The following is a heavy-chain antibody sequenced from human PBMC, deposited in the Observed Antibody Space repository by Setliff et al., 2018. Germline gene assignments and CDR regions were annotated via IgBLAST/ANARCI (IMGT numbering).Heavy chain of an antibody. Sequence: SGPTLVNPTQTLTLTCTFSGFSLSTTGVGVGWIRQPPGKALEWLALIYWDDDKHYSPSLKNRLTLSKDTSKNQVFLTMTNMDPVDTATYYCARSRYELPHYYFDYWGQGILVTVS. V-gene: IGHV2-5*02. J-gene: IGHJ4*02. CDR1: GFSLSTTGVG. CDR3: ARSRYELPHYYFDY. D-gene: IGHD1-7*01. CDR2: IYWDDDK.